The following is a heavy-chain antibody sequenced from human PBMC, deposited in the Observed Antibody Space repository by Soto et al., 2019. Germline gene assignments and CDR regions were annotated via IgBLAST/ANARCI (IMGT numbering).Heavy chain of an antibody. CDR1: GYTFTSYD. CDR2: MNPNSGNT. D-gene: IGHD2-8*01. CDR3: SRNCKWCMLQSLDY. V-gene: IGHV1-8*01. J-gene: IGHJ4*02. Sequence: QVQLVQSGAEVKKPGASVKVSCKASGYTFTSYDINWVRQATGQGLEWMGWMNPNSGNTGYAQKFQGRVTMTRNTSNTTTYMELNSLRFEDTAVYYWSRNCKWCMLQSLDYWGQGTLVTVSS.